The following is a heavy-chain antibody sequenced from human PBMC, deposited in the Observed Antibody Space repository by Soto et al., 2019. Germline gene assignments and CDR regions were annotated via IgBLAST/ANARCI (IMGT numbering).Heavy chain of an antibody. CDR1: GYTFTGYY. Sequence: ASVNVSCKASGYTFTGYYMHWVRQAPGRGLEGMGWINPNSGGTKYAQKCQGRVNRTRDTSISTAYMELSRLNSDDTAVYYCARDGNLWLDSYYYYGMDVWGQGTTVTVSS. J-gene: IGHJ6*02. CDR2: INPNSGGT. CDR3: ARDGNLWLDSYYYYGMDV. D-gene: IGHD5-18*01. V-gene: IGHV1-2*02.